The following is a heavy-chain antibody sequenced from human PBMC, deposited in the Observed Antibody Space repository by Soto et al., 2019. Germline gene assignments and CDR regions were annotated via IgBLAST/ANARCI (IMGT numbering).Heavy chain of an antibody. CDR3: ARSITIFGVVTVDAFDI. J-gene: IGHJ3*02. D-gene: IGHD3-3*01. V-gene: IGHV4-31*03. Sequence: QVQLQESGPGLVMPSQTLSLTCTVSGGSISSGGYYWSWIRQHPGKGLEWIGYIYNSGSTYYNPSLMSRVTISVDTYKNQFSLKLSSVTAADTSLYYCARSITIFGVVTVDAFDIWGQVTMVTVSS. CDR1: GGSISSGGYY. CDR2: IYNSGST.